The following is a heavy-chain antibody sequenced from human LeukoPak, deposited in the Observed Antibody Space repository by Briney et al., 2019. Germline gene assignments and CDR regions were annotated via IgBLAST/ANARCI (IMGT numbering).Heavy chain of an antibody. Sequence: GASVKVSCKASGYTFTGYYMHWVRQAPGQGLEWMGWINPNSGGTNYAQKFQGRVTMTRDTSISTAYMELSRLRSDDTAVYYCASRTWIQQWYAFEIWGQGTMVTVSS. CDR3: ASRTWIQQWYAFEI. J-gene: IGHJ3*02. D-gene: IGHD5-18*01. V-gene: IGHV1-2*02. CDR2: INPNSGGT. CDR1: GYTFTGYY.